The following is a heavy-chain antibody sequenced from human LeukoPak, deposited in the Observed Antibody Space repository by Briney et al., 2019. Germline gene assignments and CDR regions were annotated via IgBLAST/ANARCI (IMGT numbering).Heavy chain of an antibody. Sequence: ASVKVSCKASGYTSTSYYMHWVRQAPGQGLEWMGIINPSGGSTSYAQKFQGRVTMTRDTSTSTVYMELSSLRSEDTAVYYCARESTPITIFGVVDAAEAFDIWGQGTVVTVSS. CDR1: GYTSTSYY. V-gene: IGHV1-46*01. D-gene: IGHD3-3*01. J-gene: IGHJ3*02. CDR3: ARESTPITIFGVVDAAEAFDI. CDR2: INPSGGST.